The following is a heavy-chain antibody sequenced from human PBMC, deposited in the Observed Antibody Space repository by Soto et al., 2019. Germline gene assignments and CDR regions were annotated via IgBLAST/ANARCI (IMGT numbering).Heavy chain of an antibody. Sequence: SQTLSLTCAISGDSVSSNSAAWNWIRQSPSRGLEWLGRTYYRSKWYNDYAVSVKSRITINPDTSKNQFSLQLNSVTPEDTAVYYCARDHTKSGRTTKYYYGMDVWGQGTTVTVSS. D-gene: IGHD2-2*01. CDR3: ARDHTKSGRTTKYYYGMDV. CDR1: GDSVSSNSAA. J-gene: IGHJ6*02. CDR2: TYYRSKWYN. V-gene: IGHV6-1*01.